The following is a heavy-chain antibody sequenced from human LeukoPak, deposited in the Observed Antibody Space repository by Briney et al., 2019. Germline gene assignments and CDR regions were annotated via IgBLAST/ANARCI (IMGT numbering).Heavy chain of an antibody. Sequence: ASVKVSCKASGYTFTSYGISWVRQAPGQGLEWMGWISAYNGNTNYAQKLQGRVTMTTDTSTSTAYMELRSLRSDDTAVYYCARSGYCSSTSCLEGYYYYGMDVWGQGTTVTVSS. CDR3: ARSGYCSSTSCLEGYYYYGMDV. CDR1: GYTFTSYG. CDR2: ISAYNGNT. J-gene: IGHJ6*02. V-gene: IGHV1-18*01. D-gene: IGHD2-2*01.